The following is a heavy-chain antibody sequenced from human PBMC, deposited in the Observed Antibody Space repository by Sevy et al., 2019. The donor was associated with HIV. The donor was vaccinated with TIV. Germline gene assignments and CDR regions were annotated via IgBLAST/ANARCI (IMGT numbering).Heavy chain of an antibody. CDR1: GFTFNSYA. V-gene: IGHV3-23*01. J-gene: IGHJ6*03. Sequence: GGSLRLSCATSGFTFNSYAMSWVRQAPGKGLEWVSAISGIAGSAYYADSVKGRFTISRDNSKNTLYLQMNSLRAEDTALYYCARDAINYYYMDVWGKGTTVTVSS. CDR2: ISGIAGSA. CDR3: ARDAINYYYMDV.